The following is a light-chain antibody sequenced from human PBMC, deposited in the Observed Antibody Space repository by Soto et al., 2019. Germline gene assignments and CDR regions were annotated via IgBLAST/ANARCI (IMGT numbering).Light chain of an antibody. Sequence: DIQMTQSPSSLSASIGDRVTISCRASQDIGAYVNWYQHKQGKAPRVLMYAASNLKSGVPPRFSGSGVGRDFTLTISSLQPEDFATYYCQQSYSTPRTFGQGTKVDIK. CDR2: AAS. J-gene: IGKJ2*01. V-gene: IGKV1-39*01. CDR1: QDIGAY. CDR3: QQSYSTPRT.